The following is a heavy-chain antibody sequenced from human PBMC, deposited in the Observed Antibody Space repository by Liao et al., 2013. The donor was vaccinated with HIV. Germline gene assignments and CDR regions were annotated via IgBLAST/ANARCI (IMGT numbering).Heavy chain of an antibody. CDR3: ARAVRKWFGESLYRVWYFDY. CDR1: GGSISSYY. D-gene: IGHD3-10*01. CDR2: IHPTGNT. J-gene: IGHJ4*02. V-gene: IGHV4-4*07. Sequence: QVYLQESGPGLVKPSETLSLTCTVSGGSISSYYWSWLRQSAAKGLEWIGRIHPTGNTNYNPSLERRVSISVDSSTNRFSLMLTSVTAADTAVYYCARAVRKWFGESLYRVWYFDYWGQGTLVTVSS.